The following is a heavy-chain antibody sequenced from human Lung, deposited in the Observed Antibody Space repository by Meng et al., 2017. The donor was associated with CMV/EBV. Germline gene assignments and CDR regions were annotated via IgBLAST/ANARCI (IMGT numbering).Heavy chain of an antibody. CDR2: INHSGST. V-gene: IGHV4-34*01. CDR3: ARWVAVVPAARYYFYYYGMDV. CDR1: NGSFSGYY. Sequence: SETXSLTCAVYNGSFSGYYWSWIRQPPGKGLEWSGEINHSGSTNYNPSLESRVTISVDTSKTQFSLKLRSVTAADTAVYYGARWVAVVPAARYYFYYYGMDVWXQGTXVTVSS. D-gene: IGHD2-2*01. J-gene: IGHJ6*02.